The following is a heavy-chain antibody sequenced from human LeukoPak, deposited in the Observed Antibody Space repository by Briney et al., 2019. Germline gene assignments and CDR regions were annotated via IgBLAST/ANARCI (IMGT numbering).Heavy chain of an antibody. Sequence: SETLSLTCAVYGGSFSGYYWSWIRQPPGKGLEWIGEINHSGSTNYNPSLKSRVTISVDTSKNQFSLKLSSVTAADTAVYYCARGREAIAAAGPFVYWGQGTLVTVSS. CDR2: INHSGST. V-gene: IGHV4-34*01. J-gene: IGHJ4*02. CDR3: ARGREAIAAAGPFVY. CDR1: GGSFSGYY. D-gene: IGHD6-13*01.